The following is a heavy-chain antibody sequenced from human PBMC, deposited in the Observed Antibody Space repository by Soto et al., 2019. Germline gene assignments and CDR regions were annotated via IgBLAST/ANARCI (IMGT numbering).Heavy chain of an antibody. CDR2: IRSKAYGGTT. V-gene: IGHV3-49*03. D-gene: IGHD3-10*01. CDR1: GFTFGDYA. J-gene: IGHJ6*02. CDR3: TRSSPITMVRGSYYYGMDV. Sequence: PGGSLRLSCTASGFTFGDYAMSWFRQAPGKGLELVGFIRSKAYGGTTEYAASVKGRFTISRDDSKSIAYLQMNSLKTEDTAVYYCTRSSPITMVRGSYYYGMDVWGQGTTVTVSS.